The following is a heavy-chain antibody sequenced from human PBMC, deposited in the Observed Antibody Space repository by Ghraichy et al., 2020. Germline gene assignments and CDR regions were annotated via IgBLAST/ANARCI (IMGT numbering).Heavy chain of an antibody. CDR3: ARVSGGSDDFFDY. Sequence: SETLSLTCAVSGTSITSYYWSWIRQPAGKELEWIGRISTSGTTNYNPSLKSRVTMSVDTSKDQFSLKLISVSAADTAVYYCARVSGGSDDFFDYWGQGTLVTVSS. CDR2: ISTSGTT. D-gene: IGHD2-15*01. J-gene: IGHJ4*02. V-gene: IGHV4-4*07. CDR1: GTSITSYY.